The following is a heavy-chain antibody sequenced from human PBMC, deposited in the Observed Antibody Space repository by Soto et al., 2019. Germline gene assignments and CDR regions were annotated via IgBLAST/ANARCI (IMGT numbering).Heavy chain of an antibody. J-gene: IGHJ5*02. V-gene: IGHV4-4*07. Sequence: SETLSLTCTVSGAAISVFYWSWIRKSAGKGLEWIGGIYATGTTDYNPSLKSRVMMSVDTSKKQFSLKLRSVTAADTAVYYCVRDGTKTSWDWFDPWGQGISITVSS. CDR2: IYATGTT. D-gene: IGHD1-1*01. CDR1: GAAISVFY. CDR3: VRDGTKTSWDWFDP.